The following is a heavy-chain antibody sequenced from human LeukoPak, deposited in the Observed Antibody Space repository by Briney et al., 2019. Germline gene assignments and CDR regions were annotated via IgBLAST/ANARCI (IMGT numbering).Heavy chain of an antibody. CDR3: ARGSRYYYESSGQSSPYPIDY. Sequence: ASVKVSCKTSGYTFSTYGITWVRQAPGQGLEWMGWISAYNGNTYNAQKLQGRVTMTTDTSTSTAYMELRGLRSDDTAVYYCARGSRYYYESSGQSSPYPIDYWGQGTLVTVSS. CDR1: GYTFSTYG. J-gene: IGHJ4*02. CDR2: ISAYNGNT. D-gene: IGHD3-22*01. V-gene: IGHV1-18*01.